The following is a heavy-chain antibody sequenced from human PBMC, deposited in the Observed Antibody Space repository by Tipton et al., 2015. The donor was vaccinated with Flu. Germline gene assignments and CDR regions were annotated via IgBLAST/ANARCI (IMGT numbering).Heavy chain of an antibody. Sequence: LRLSCTVSGGSISRSYWNWIRQPAGKGLEWIGRIYHSGSTYYNPSLKSRVTISVDTSKNQFSLKLSSVTAADTAVYYCARGDCSSTSCLDYWGQGTLVTVSS. V-gene: IGHV4-4*07. CDR2: IYHSGST. CDR3: ARGDCSSTSCLDY. J-gene: IGHJ4*02. CDR1: GGSISRSY. D-gene: IGHD2-2*01.